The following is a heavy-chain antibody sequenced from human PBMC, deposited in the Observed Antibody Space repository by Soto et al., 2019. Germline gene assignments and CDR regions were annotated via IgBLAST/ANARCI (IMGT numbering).Heavy chain of an antibody. CDR3: ARGTQAMITFGGVISAFDI. CDR1: GGSFSGYY. Sequence: SETLSLTCAVYGGSFSGYYWSWIRQPPGKGLEWIGEINHSGSTNYNPSLKSRVTISVDTSKNQFSLKLSSVTAADTAVYYCARGTQAMITFGGVISAFDIWGQGTMVTVSS. CDR2: INHSGST. J-gene: IGHJ3*02. D-gene: IGHD3-16*02. V-gene: IGHV4-34*01.